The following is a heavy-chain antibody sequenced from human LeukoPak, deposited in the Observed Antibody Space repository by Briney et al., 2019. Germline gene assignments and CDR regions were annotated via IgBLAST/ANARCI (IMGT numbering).Heavy chain of an antibody. D-gene: IGHD5-24*01. CDR3: AKDGYNYYVDY. V-gene: IGHV3-30*02. Sequence: GGSLRLSCVASGFTFSSYGIHWVRQAPGKGLEWVAFVGYDGSNKYYRDSVKGRFTISRDNSKNTLYLQMNSLRAEDTAVYYCAKDGYNYYVDYWGQGTLVTVSS. CDR1: GFTFSSYG. CDR2: VGYDGSNK. J-gene: IGHJ4*02.